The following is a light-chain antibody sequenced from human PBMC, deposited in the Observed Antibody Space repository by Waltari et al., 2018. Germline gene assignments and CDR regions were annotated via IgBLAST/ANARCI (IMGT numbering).Light chain of an antibody. CDR1: QSISSY. CDR3: QQSYSTPRT. J-gene: IGKJ2*01. Sequence: DLQMTQSPSSLSASVGDRVTITCRASQSISSYLNLSQQKPGKAPNLLIYAASSLQSGVPSRFSGRGAGTDFTLTISSLQPEDFATNYCQQSYSTPRTFGQGTKLEIK. CDR2: AAS. V-gene: IGKV1-39*01.